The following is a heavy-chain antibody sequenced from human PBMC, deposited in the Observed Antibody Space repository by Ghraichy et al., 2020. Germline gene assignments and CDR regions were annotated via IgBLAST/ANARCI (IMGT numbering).Heavy chain of an antibody. CDR3: AGSLAVIRYFDL. Sequence: SETLSLTCSVSAGSITSSNYYWGWIRQPPGKGLEWIGSIHHSGSTYYNPSLQSRVTISVDTSNNQFSLKLNSMTASATALYYCAGSLAVIRYFDLWGRGTLVSVSS. J-gene: IGHJ2*01. CDR2: IHHSGST. CDR1: AGSITSSNYY. V-gene: IGHV4-39*01.